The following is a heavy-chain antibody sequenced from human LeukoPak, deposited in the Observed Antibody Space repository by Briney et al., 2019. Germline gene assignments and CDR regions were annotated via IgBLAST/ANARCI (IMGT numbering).Heavy chain of an antibody. CDR1: GFTFSSYA. J-gene: IGHJ4*02. V-gene: IGHV3-21*01. CDR3: ASGDYGDYAIY. Sequence: GGSLRLSCAASGFTFSSYAMSWVRQAPGKGLEWVSSISSSSSYIYYADSVKGRFTISRDNAKNSLYLQMNSLRAEDTAVYYCASGDYGDYAIYWGQGTLVTVSS. D-gene: IGHD4-17*01. CDR2: ISSSSSYI.